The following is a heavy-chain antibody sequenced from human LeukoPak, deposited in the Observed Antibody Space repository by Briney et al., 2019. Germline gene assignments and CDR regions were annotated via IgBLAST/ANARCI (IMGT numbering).Heavy chain of an antibody. D-gene: IGHD1-20*01. J-gene: IGHJ4*02. CDR1: GFTVSSNY. CDR2: ISSGNGT. CDR3: AKDRRITAPLFDY. V-gene: IGHV3-53*01. Sequence: PGGSLRLSCAASGFTVSSNYMTWVRQAPGKGLEWVSVISSGNGTSYAGSVKGRFTISRDNSKNTLYLQMDSLRAEDTAVYYCAKDRRITAPLFDYWGQGTLVTVSS.